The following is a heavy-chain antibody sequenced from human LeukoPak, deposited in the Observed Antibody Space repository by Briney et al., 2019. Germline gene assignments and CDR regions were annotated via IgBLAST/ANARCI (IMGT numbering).Heavy chain of an antibody. CDR1: GFTFSSYA. J-gene: IGHJ4*02. V-gene: IGHV3-23*01. CDR2: ISGSGGST. CDR3: AKSPDIVVVPAARFDY. Sequence: GGSLRLXCAASGFTFSSYAMSWVRQAPGKGLEWVSAISGSGGSTYYADSVKGRFTISRDNSKNTLYLQMNSLRAEDTAVYYCAKSPDIVVVPAARFDYWGQGTLVTVSS. D-gene: IGHD2-2*01.